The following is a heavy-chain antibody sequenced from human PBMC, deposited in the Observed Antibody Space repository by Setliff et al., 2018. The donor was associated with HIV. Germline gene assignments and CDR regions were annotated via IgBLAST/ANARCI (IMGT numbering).Heavy chain of an antibody. J-gene: IGHJ1*01. V-gene: IGHV1-3*01. Sequence: ASVKVSCKASGYTFTNHLLYWVRQAPGQRLEWMGWINADNGNTRYSQKFQGRLTITRDTSARIDYMELRSLRSEDTAVYYCASSRYESSGFTYWEYFQDWGQGTLVTVSS. D-gene: IGHD3-22*01. CDR1: GYTFTNHL. CDR3: ASSRYESSGFTYWEYFQD. CDR2: INADNGNT.